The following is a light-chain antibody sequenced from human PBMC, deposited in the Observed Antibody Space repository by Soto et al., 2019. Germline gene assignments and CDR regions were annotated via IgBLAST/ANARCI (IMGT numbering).Light chain of an antibody. CDR1: SGHSSYA. CDR3: QTWGTGPV. V-gene: IGLV4-69*01. J-gene: IGLJ2*01. Sequence: QLVLTQSPSASASLGASVKLTCTLSSGHSSYAIAWHQQQPEKGPRYLMKLNSDGSHSKGDGIPDRFSGSSSGAERYLTISSLQSEDEDDYYCQTWGTGPVFGGGTKLTVL. CDR2: LNSDGSH.